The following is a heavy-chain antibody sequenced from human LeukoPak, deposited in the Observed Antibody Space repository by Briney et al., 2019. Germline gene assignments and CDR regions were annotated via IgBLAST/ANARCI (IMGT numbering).Heavy chain of an antibody. CDR1: GYTFTGYY. V-gene: IGHV1-2*06. D-gene: IGHD5-18*01. J-gene: IGHJ4*02. CDR2: INPNSGGT. Sequence: GASVKVSCKASGYTFTGYYMHWVRQAPGQGLEWMGRINPNSGGTSYAQKFQGRVTMTRDTSISTAYMELSRLRSDDTAVYYRARGLKGLPQDYWGQGTLVTVSS. CDR3: ARGLKGLPQDY.